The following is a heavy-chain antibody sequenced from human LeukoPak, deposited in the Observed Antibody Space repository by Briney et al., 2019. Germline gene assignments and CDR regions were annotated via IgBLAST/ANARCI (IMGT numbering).Heavy chain of an antibody. J-gene: IGHJ4*02. V-gene: IGHV7-4-1*02. D-gene: IGHD6-19*01. CDR2: INTNTGNP. CDR1: GYTFTSYA. Sequence: ASVKVSCKASGYTFTSYAMNWVRQAPGQGLEWMGWINTNTGNPTYAQGFTGRFVFSLDTSVGTAYLQISSLKTEDTAVYYCARDGQWLVIHYWGQGTLVTVSS. CDR3: ARDGQWLVIHY.